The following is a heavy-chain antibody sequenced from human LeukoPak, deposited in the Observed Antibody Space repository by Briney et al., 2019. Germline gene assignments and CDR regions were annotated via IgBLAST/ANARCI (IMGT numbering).Heavy chain of an antibody. J-gene: IGHJ4*02. CDR2: INWKGGSI. CDR3: ARVGYYYDSSGYPDY. D-gene: IGHD3-22*01. V-gene: IGHV3-20*04. CDR1: GFTFDDYD. Sequence: GGSLRLSCAASGFTFDDYDINWVRQAPGKGLEWVSHINWKGGSIGYADSVKGRFTISRDNAKNSLYLQMSSLRAEDTAVYCCARVGYYYDSSGYPDYWGQGTLVTVSS.